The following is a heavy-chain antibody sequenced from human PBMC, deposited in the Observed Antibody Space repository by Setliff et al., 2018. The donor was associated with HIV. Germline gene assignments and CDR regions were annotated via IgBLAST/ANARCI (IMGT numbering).Heavy chain of an antibody. J-gene: IGHJ4*02. CDR2: IRYDGSNK. CDR3: AKVATWTGTTYYFES. D-gene: IGHD1-1*01. CDR1: GFTFSSYG. V-gene: IGHV3-30*02. Sequence: PGGSLRLSCAASGFTFSSYGMHWVRQAPGKGLEWVAFIRYDGSNKYYADSVKGRFTISRDNSKNTLYLQMNSLRAEDTAVYYCAKVATWTGTTYYFESWGQGTLVTVSS.